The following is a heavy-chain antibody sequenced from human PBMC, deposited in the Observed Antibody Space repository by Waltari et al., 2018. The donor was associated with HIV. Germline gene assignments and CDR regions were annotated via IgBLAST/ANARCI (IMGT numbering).Heavy chain of an antibody. D-gene: IGHD3-9*01. Sequence: EVQLVQSRKEIKKPGESLQISCKGSGYKFNTYWIGWVRQMPGKGLEWLGIINPGNSDTRYSLSSQGHVTISADASVTTAYLHWRSLKASDTAKYYCVVGPHYFDGPEGRGRLDYFQNWGQGTLVTVSS. J-gene: IGHJ1*01. CDR2: INPGNSDT. CDR1: GYKFNTYW. V-gene: IGHV5-51*01. CDR3: VVGPHYFDGPEGRGRLDYFQN.